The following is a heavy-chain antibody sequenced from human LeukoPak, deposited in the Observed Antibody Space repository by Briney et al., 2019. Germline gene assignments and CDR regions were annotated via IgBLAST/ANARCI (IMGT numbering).Heavy chain of an antibody. Sequence: PGGSLRLSCAASGFPFSSYGMSWVRQAPGKGLEWVSAITGSSRSTYYADSVKGRFTISRDTSKNTLSLQMNSLRVEDTAVYYCAREKGRGVISPYYDYWGQGTLVTVS. CDR3: AREKGRGVISPYYDY. CDR2: ITGSSRST. CDR1: GFPFSSYG. V-gene: IGHV3-23*01. D-gene: IGHD3-10*01. J-gene: IGHJ4*02.